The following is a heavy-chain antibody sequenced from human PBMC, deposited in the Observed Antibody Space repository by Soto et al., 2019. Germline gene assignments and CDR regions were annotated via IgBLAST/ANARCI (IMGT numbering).Heavy chain of an antibody. V-gene: IGHV1-18*01. Sequence: QVQLVQSGAEVKKPGASVKVSCKASGYTFTSYGISWVRQAPGQGLEWMGWISAYNGNTNYAQKVQGRGTMTTDTSTSTVYMELRSLRSDDTAVYYCARASGSSYWFHPWGQGTLVTVSS. CDR1: GYTFTSYG. J-gene: IGHJ5*02. CDR3: ARASGSSYWFHP. CDR2: ISAYNGNT. D-gene: IGHD1-26*01.